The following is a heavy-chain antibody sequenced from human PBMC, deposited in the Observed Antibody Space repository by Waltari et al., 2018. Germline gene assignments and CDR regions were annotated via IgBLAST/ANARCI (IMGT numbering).Heavy chain of an antibody. CDR3: ARAYCSGGVCYDGCDI. CDR2: TIPTSGTS. Sequence: QVQLVQSGAEVKKPGSSVKVSCNASGGTLSGSVISWVRQAPGQGLEWMGRTIPTSGTSNYAQKFQGRVTITADKSTSTAYMELSSLKSEDTAMYYCARAYCSGGVCYDGCDIWGQGTMVTVSS. D-gene: IGHD2-8*02. J-gene: IGHJ3*02. CDR1: GGTLSGSV. V-gene: IGHV1-69*08.